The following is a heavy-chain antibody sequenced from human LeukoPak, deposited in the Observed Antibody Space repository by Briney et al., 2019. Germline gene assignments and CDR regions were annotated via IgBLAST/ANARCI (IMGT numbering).Heavy chain of an antibody. D-gene: IGHD2-2*01. J-gene: IGHJ4*02. CDR2: ISSTGGFI. V-gene: IGHV3-21*01. Sequence: GGSLRLSCAASGFTFSSYSMNWVRQAPGKGLEWVSSISSTGGFIYYADSVKGRFTISRDNAKNSLYLQMNSLRAEDTAVYYCAREKVVPAAFDFWGQGTLVTVSS. CDR3: AREKVVPAAFDF. CDR1: GFTFSSYS.